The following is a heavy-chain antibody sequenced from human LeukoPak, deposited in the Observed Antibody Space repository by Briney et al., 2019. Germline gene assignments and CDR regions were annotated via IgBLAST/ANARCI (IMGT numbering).Heavy chain of an antibody. J-gene: IGHJ4*02. CDR3: ARLRVRGYGYGPWEGPTWLDY. V-gene: IGHV4-39*07. CDR1: GGSISSGPYY. CDR2: FYYSGST. Sequence: SETLSLTCTVSGGSISSGPYYWGWIRQPPGKGLEWIGTFYYSGSTNYNPPLKSRVTISVDTSKNQFSLNLSSVTAADTADYYCARLRVRGYGYGPWEGPTWLDYWGQGTLVTVSS. D-gene: IGHD5-18*01.